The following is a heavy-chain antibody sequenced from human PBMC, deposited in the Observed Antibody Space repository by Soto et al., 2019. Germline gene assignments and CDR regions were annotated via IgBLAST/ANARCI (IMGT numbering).Heavy chain of an antibody. V-gene: IGHV5-51*01. J-gene: IGHJ4*02. CDR3: ARPAYCGGDCYSFFDY. Sequence: PGESLKISCKGSGYSFTSYWIGLVRQMPGKGLEWMGIIYPGDSDTRYSPSFQGQVTISADKSISTAYLQWSSLKASDTAMYYCARPAYCGGDCYSFFDYWGQGTLVTVSS. CDR1: GYSFTSYW. CDR2: IYPGDSDT. D-gene: IGHD2-21*02.